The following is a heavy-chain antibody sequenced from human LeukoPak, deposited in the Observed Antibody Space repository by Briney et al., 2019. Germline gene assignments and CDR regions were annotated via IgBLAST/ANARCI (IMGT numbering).Heavy chain of an antibody. Sequence: GGSLRLSCAASGFPFRSYAMHWVRQAPGKGLEYVSAITLDGISTYYANSVRGRFTISRDNSKNTLYLQMGSLRAEDMAVYYCARVAVPGTYDYWGQGTLVTVSS. CDR1: GFPFRSYA. CDR2: ITLDGIST. J-gene: IGHJ4*02. D-gene: IGHD6-19*01. V-gene: IGHV3-64*01. CDR3: ARVAVPGTYDY.